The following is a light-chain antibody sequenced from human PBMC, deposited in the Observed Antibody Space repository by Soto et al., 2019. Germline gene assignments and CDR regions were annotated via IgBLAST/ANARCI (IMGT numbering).Light chain of an antibody. CDR2: STT. CDR3: LLYYGGAQV. CDR1: TGAVTSGYY. Sequence: QAVVTQEPSLTVSPGGTVTLICASSTGAVTSGYYPQWFQQKPGQPPRALIYSTTYKHSWTPARFSGSLLGGKAALTLSGVQPEDEADYYCLLYYGGAQVFGGGTKLTVL. V-gene: IGLV7-43*01. J-gene: IGLJ2*01.